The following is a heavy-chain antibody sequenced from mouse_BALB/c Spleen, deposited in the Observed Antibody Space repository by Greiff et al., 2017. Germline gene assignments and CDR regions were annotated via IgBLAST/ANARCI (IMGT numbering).Heavy chain of an antibody. V-gene: IGHV1-69*02. CDR3: ARNYGYDEAY. D-gene: IGHD2-2*01. J-gene: IGHJ3*01. CDR2: IDPSDSYT. CDR1: GYTFTSYW. Sequence: VQLQQPGAELVKPGASVKLSCKASGYTFTSYWMHWVKQRPGQGLEWIGEIDPSDSYTNYNQKFKGKATLTVDKSSSTAYMQLSSLTSEDSAVYYCARNYGYDEAYWGQGTLVTVSA.